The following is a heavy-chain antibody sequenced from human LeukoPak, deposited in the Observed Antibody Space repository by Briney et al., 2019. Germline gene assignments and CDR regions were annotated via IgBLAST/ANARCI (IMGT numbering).Heavy chain of an antibody. J-gene: IGHJ4*02. CDR1: GYTFNNYY. D-gene: IGHD5-12*01. Sequence: AAVNVSCKASGYTFNNYYMNWVRQAPGQGLEWMGIINPSGGSTSYAQKFQGRVTVTRDTSTSTVYMELSSLRSEDTAMYYCAREGEIGYDLSDYWGQGTLFTVSS. V-gene: IGHV1-46*02. CDR2: INPSGGST. CDR3: AREGEIGYDLSDY.